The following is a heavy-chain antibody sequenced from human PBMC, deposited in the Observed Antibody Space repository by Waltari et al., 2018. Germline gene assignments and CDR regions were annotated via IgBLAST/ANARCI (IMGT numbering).Heavy chain of an antibody. CDR1: GYPFTGYA. J-gene: IGHJ4*02. Sequence: QVQLVQSGAEVKKPGASVKVSCKASGYPFTGYAIHWVRQAPGHRLEWMGWINSNSGNIEVSQKFGGRVTSTRDTYLSTAYMEMGSLRYEDTSIYDCVRGYHGGAWIVDYWGQGTPVTVSS. CDR3: VRGYHGGAWIVDY. CDR2: INSNSGNI. D-gene: IGHD1-1*01. V-gene: IGHV1-3*01.